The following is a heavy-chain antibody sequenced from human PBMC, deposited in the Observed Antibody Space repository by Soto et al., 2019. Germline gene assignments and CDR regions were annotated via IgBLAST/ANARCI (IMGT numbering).Heavy chain of an antibody. CDR2: INHSGST. D-gene: IGHD2-2*01. Sequence: QVQLQQWGAGLLKPSETLSLTCAVYGGSFSGYYWSWIRQPPGKGLEWIGEINHSGSTNYNPSLKSRVTISVDTSKNQFSLKLSSVTAADTAVYYCSGVLIAFDSSTSRWFDPWGQGTLVTVSS. J-gene: IGHJ5*02. CDR1: GGSFSGYY. V-gene: IGHV4-34*01. CDR3: SGVLIAFDSSTSRWFDP.